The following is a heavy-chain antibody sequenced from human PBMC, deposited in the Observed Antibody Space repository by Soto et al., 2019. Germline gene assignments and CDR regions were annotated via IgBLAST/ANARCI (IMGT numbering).Heavy chain of an antibody. CDR1: GFTFSSYA. CDR3: AKPLQVY. Sequence: GGSLRLSCAASGFTFSSYAMTWVRQAPGKGLEYVSTLSGSGVNAYYADSVKGRFTISRDNSKNTLYLQMNSLRVEDTAIYYCAKPLQVYWGQGTQVTVSS. J-gene: IGHJ4*02. CDR2: LSGSGVNA. V-gene: IGHV3-23*01.